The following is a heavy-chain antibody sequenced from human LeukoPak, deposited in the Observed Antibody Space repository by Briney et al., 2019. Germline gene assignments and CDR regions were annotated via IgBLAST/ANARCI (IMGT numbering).Heavy chain of an antibody. V-gene: IGHV3-30-3*01. CDR1: GFTFSSYA. Sequence: HPGRSLRLSCAAPGFTFSSYAMHWVRQAPGKGLEWVAVISYDGSNKYYADSVKGRFTISRDNSKNMLYLQMNSLRAEDTAVYYCAREGELTDANYFDYWGQGTLVTVSS. CDR3: AREGELTDANYFDY. D-gene: IGHD1-26*01. J-gene: IGHJ4*02. CDR2: ISYDGSNK.